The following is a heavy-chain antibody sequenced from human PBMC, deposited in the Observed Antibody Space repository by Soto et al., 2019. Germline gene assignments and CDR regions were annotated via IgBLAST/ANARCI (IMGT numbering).Heavy chain of an antibody. D-gene: IGHD1-26*01. CDR1: GGSISSYC. V-gene: IGHV4-59*01. CDR3: ARVRGATYYYYGMDV. Sequence: SETLSLTCTVSGGSISSYCWSWIRQPPGKGLEWIGYIYYSGSTNYNPSLKSRVTISVDTSKNQFSLKLSSVTAADTAVYYCARVRGATYYYYGMDVWGQGTTVTVSS. J-gene: IGHJ6*02. CDR2: IYYSGST.